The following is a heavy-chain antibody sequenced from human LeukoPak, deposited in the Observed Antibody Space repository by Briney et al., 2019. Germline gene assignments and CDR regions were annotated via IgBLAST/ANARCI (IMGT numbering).Heavy chain of an antibody. CDR2: INHSGST. V-gene: IGHV4-34*01. D-gene: IGHD6-13*01. CDR3: ARGRVSSSTWYSTYYYYFSMDV. Sequence: SETLSLTCAVYGGSFSGYYWSWIRQPPGKGLEWIGEINHSGSTNYNPSLKSRITISVDTSKNQFSLKLSSVTAADTAVYFCARGRVSSSTWYSTYYYYFSMDVWGKGTTVTVSS. CDR1: GGSFSGYY. J-gene: IGHJ6*03.